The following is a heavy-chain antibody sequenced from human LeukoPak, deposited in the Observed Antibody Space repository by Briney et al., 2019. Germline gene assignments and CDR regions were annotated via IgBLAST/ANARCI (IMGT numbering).Heavy chain of an antibody. CDR1: GASVSSGSYY. D-gene: IGHD1-1*01. V-gene: IGHV4-61*01. Sequence: SETLSLTCTVSGASVSSGSYYWTWIRQPPGKGLAWIGYIFYSGSTNYNPSLESRVTISFDTSKNQFSLKLTSATAADTAVYYCARDPGVTTGTYYFDSWGQGSLVTVSS. CDR2: IFYSGST. CDR3: ARDPGVTTGTYYFDS. J-gene: IGHJ4*02.